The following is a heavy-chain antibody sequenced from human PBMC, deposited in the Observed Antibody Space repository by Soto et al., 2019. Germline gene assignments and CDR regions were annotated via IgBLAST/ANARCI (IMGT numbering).Heavy chain of an antibody. V-gene: IGHV1-18*01. CDR1: GYTFTSYG. D-gene: IGHD2-2*01. Sequence: QVQLVQSGTEVKKPGASVKVSCKASGYTFTSYGISWVRQAPGQGLEWMGWISAYNGTTNYAQNLQGRVSMTTDTSTSTAYMELRSLSADDTAVYYCARDVYCSSARCYLSMASWWFEPLGQGTLVTVSS. CDR3: ARDVYCSSARCYLSMASWWFEP. J-gene: IGHJ5*02. CDR2: ISAYNGTT.